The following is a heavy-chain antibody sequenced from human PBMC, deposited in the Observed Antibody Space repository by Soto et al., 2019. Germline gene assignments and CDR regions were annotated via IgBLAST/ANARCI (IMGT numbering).Heavy chain of an antibody. V-gene: IGHV3-23*01. CDR3: VRAGSDILATITGLDY. Sequence: PGGSLRLSCAASEFTFSNYAMSWVRQAPGKGLEWVSGISGSGGSTYYADSVKGRFTISRDNSKNTLYLQMNSLRAEDTAVYYCVRAGSDILATITGLDYWGQGSLVTVS. J-gene: IGHJ4*02. D-gene: IGHD5-12*01. CDR2: ISGSGGST. CDR1: EFTFSNYA.